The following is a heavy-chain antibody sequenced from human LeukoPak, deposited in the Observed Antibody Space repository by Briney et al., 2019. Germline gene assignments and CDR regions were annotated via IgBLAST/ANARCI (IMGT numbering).Heavy chain of an antibody. CDR3: ARHAGGISATGTRPFDY. V-gene: IGHV4-39*01. CDR1: GASFSSSTYY. Sequence: SETLSLTCTVSGASFSSSTYYWGWIRQPPGKGLEWIGSIYYSGSTYYNPSLKSRVTMSVDTPKNQFSLKLSSVTAADTAVYYCARHAGGISATGTRPFDYWGQGTLVTVYS. CDR2: IYYSGST. J-gene: IGHJ4*02. D-gene: IGHD6-13*01.